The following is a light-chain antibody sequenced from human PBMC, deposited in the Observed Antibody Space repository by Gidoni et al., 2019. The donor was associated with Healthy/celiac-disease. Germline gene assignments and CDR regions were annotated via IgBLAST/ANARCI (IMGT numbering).Light chain of an antibody. CDR2: ATS. Sequence: DIQMTQSPSSLSASVGDRVTITCRASQSISSYLNWYQQKPGKAPKVLIYATSTLQSGVPSRFSGSRSGTDFTLTISSLQPEDFATYYCQQSYSTPRTFXXXTKLEIK. V-gene: IGKV1-39*01. CDR1: QSISSY. CDR3: QQSYSTPRT. J-gene: IGKJ2*01.